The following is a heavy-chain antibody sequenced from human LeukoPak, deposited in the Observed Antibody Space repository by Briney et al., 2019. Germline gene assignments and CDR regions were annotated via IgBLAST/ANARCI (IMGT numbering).Heavy chain of an antibody. CDR1: GYTFTNYY. D-gene: IGHD3-3*02. J-gene: IGHJ4*02. CDR2: INPSGGDT. V-gene: IGHV1-46*01. CDR3: ARDHPISSALYYFDY. Sequence: ASVKVSCKASGYTFTNYYMHWVRQAPGQGPEWMGIINPSGGDTTYAQKFQGRVTMTRDTSTSTVYMELSSLRSEDTAVYYCARDHPISSALYYFDYWGQGTPVTVSS.